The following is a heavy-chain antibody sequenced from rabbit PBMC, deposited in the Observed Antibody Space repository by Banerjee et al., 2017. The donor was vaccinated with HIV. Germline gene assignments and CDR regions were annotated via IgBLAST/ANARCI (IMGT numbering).Heavy chain of an antibody. CDR3: ARDYAGAAGVDYGNL. D-gene: IGHD4-2*01. V-gene: IGHV1S7*01. J-gene: IGHJ4*01. CDR2: ISLGDGST. Sequence: QLEESGGDLVKPEGSLKLSCKASGFDFSSYSMSWVRQAPGKGLEWIGIISLGDGSTYYASWVNGRFSISRENAQNTLYLQLNNLTAADTATYFCARDYAGAAGVDYGNLWGPGTLVTVS. CDR1: GFDFSSYS.